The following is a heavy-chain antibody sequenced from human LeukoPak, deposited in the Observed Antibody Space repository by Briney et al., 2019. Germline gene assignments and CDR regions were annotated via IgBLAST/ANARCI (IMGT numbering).Heavy chain of an antibody. CDR2: ISSSSSTI. J-gene: IGHJ4*02. Sequence: GGSLRLSCAASGFTFSSYSMNWVRQAPGKVLEWVSYISSSSSTIYYADSVKGRFTISRDNAKNSLYLQMNSLRAEDTAVYYCARDGYCSGGSCSKGPLNPFDYWGQGTLVTVSS. CDR3: ARDGYCSGGSCSKGPLNPFDY. CDR1: GFTFSSYS. V-gene: IGHV3-48*01. D-gene: IGHD2-15*01.